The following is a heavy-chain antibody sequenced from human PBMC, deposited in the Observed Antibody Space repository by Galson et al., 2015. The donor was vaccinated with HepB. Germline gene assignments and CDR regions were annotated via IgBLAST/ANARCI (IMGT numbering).Heavy chain of an antibody. J-gene: IGHJ3*02. CDR3: ARGSGSSGSYWKMDALDI. V-gene: IGHV1-46*01. CDR1: GYTFTSYY. CDR2: INPSGGST. D-gene: IGHD1-26*01. Sequence: SVKVSCKASGYTFTSYYMHWVRQAPGQGLEWMGIINPSGGSTSYAQKFQGRVTMTRDTSTSTVYMELSSLRSEDTAVYYCARGSGSSGSYWKMDALDISGPGTMVAASS.